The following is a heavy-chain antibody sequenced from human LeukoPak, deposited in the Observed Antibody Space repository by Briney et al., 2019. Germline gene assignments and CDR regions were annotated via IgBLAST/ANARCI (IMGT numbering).Heavy chain of an antibody. D-gene: IGHD3-3*01. Sequence: PSETLSLTCTVSGGSISSYYWSWIRQPPGKGLEWIGDIYYSGSTNYNPSLKSRVTIPVDTSKNQFSLKLSSVTAADTAVYYCARGVRLVTIFGVGLLDHWGQGTLVTVSS. CDR3: ARGVRLVTIFGVGLLDH. CDR1: GGSISSYY. V-gene: IGHV4-59*12. J-gene: IGHJ4*02. CDR2: IYYSGST.